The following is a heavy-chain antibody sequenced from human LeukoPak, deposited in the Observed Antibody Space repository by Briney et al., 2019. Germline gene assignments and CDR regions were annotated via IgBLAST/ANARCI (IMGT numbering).Heavy chain of an antibody. J-gene: IGHJ4*02. D-gene: IGHD1-1*01. Sequence: SETLSLTCTVSGASISSYYWSWLRQPPGKGLEWIAYVHYSAITNYNPSLKSRVSISVDTSKSQFSLSLSSVTAADTAVYYCARRGKSWNDFDSWGQGTLVTVSS. V-gene: IGHV4-59*08. CDR1: GASISSYY. CDR2: VHYSAIT. CDR3: ARRGKSWNDFDS.